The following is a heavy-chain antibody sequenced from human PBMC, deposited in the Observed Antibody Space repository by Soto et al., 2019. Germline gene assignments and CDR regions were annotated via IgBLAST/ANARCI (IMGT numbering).Heavy chain of an antibody. J-gene: IGHJ4*02. CDR2: IIPILGIA. V-gene: IGHV1-69*02. CDR3: ARPYCSSTSCYFDY. D-gene: IGHD2-2*01. CDR1: GYTLTELS. Sequence: ASVKVSCKVSGYTLTELSMHWVRQAPGQGLEWMGRIIPILGIANYAQKFQGRVTITADKSTSTAYMELSSLRSEDTAVYYCARPYCSSTSCYFDYWGQGTLVTVSS.